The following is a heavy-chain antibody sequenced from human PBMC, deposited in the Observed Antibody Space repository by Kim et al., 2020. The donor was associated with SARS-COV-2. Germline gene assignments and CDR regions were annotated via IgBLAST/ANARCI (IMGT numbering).Heavy chain of an antibody. D-gene: IGHD3-22*01. CDR2: VHHSSMT. Sequence: SETLSLTCTVSSHSTSSGYYWGWIRQSPGKGLEWIGSVHHSSMTYYNPSLRSRVTISIDTSKNQFSLRMNSVSAADTAVYYCTSKYYYVTSDYYYGDWWGQGTLVTVSS. CDR1: SHSTSSGYY. CDR3: TSKYYYVTSDYYYGDW. J-gene: IGHJ4*02. V-gene: IGHV4-38-2*02.